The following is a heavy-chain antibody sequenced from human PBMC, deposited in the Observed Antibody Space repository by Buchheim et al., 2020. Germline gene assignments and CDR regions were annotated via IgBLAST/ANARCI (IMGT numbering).Heavy chain of an antibody. CDR3: ARVGEQLAAGVDY. CDR2: ISSSGSTI. CDR1: GFTFSSYE. D-gene: IGHD6-13*01. J-gene: IGHJ4*02. Sequence: VQLVESGGGVVQPGGSLRLSCAASGFTFSSYEMNWVRQAPGKGLEWVSYISSSGSTIYYADSVKGRFTISRDNAKNSLYRQMNSLRAGDTAVYYCARVGEQLAAGVDYWGQGTL. V-gene: IGHV3-48*03.